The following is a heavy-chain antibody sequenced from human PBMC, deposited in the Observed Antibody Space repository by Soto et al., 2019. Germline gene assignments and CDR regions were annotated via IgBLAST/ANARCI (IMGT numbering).Heavy chain of an antibody. CDR2: IYYSGST. D-gene: IGHD2-15*01. Sequence: SETLSLTCTVSGGSISSYYWSWIRQPPGKGLEWIGYIYYSGSTNYNPSLKSRVTISADTSKNQFSLKLSSVTAADTALYYCAKKVVVAATPGRFDYWGQGTLVTVSS. V-gene: IGHV4-59*01. CDR3: AKKVVVAATPGRFDY. CDR1: GGSISSYY. J-gene: IGHJ4*02.